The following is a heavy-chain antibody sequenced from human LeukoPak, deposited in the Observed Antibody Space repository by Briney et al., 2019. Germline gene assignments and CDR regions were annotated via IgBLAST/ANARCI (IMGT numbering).Heavy chain of an antibody. CDR3: ARGLGSAFDY. CDR2: ISAYNGDT. J-gene: IGHJ4*02. V-gene: IGHV1-18*01. D-gene: IGHD3-9*01. Sequence: VASVKVSCKASGYTFTSYGISWVRQAPGQGLEWMGWISAYNGDTNYAQKFQGRITMTTDTSTNTAYMELRGLRSDDTAVYYCARGLGSAFDYWGQGTLVTVSS. CDR1: GYTFTSYG.